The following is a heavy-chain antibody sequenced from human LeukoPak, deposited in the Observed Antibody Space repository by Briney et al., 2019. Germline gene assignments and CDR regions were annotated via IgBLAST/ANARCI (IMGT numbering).Heavy chain of an antibody. V-gene: IGHV3-7*01. CDR2: IKQDGSEK. CDR1: GFTFSSYG. J-gene: IGHJ4*02. CDR3: ARPRSAESWYEFDY. Sequence: GGSLRLSCAASGFTFSSYGMHWVRQAPGKGLEWVANIKQDGSEKYYVDSVKGRFTISRDNAKNSLHLQMNSLRAEDTAVYYCARPRSAESWYEFDYWGQGTLVTVSS. D-gene: IGHD3-3*01.